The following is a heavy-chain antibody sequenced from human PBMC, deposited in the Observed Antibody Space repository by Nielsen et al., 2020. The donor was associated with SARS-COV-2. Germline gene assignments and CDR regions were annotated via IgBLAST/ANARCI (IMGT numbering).Heavy chain of an antibody. CDR1: GCTFSSYA. CDR3: ARKSGAARRLFGYYYYYGMDV. V-gene: IGHV1-69*13. Sequence: AVKVSCKASGCTFSSYAFSWVRQAPGQGLEWMGGIIPIFGTANYAQKFQGRVTITADESTSTAYMELSSLRSEDTAVYYCARKSGAARRLFGYYYYYGMDVWGQGTTVTVSS. J-gene: IGHJ6*02. D-gene: IGHD6-6*01. CDR2: IIPIFGTA.